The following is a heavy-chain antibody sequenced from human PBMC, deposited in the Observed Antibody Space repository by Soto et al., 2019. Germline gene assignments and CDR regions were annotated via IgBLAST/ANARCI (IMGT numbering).Heavy chain of an antibody. CDR3: VKGPDYDILTGSTDFDY. Sequence: GGSLRLSCSASGFTFSSYAMHWVRQAPGKGLEYVSAISSNGGSTYYADSVKGRFTISRDNSKNTLYLQMSSLRAEDTAVYYCVKGPDYDILTGSTDFDYWGQGTLVTVSS. J-gene: IGHJ4*02. CDR1: GFTFSSYA. CDR2: ISSNGGST. V-gene: IGHV3-64D*08. D-gene: IGHD3-9*01.